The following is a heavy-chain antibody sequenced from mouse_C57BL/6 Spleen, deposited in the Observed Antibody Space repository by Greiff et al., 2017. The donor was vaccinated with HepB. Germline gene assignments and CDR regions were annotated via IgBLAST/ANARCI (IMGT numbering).Heavy chain of an antibody. J-gene: IGHJ4*01. V-gene: IGHV3-6*01. CDR1: GYSITSGYY. D-gene: IGHD4-1*01. Sequence: EVQVVESGPGLVKPSQSLSLTCSVTGYSITSGYYWNWIRQFPGNKLEWMGYISYDGSNNYNPSLKNRISITRDTSKNQFFLKLNSVTTEDTATYYCARELGYAMDYWGQGTSVTVSS. CDR2: ISYDGSN. CDR3: ARELGYAMDY.